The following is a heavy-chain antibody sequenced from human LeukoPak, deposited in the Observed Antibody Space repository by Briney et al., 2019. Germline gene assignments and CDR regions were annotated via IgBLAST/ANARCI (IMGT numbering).Heavy chain of an antibody. CDR2: INHSGST. CDR3: ASLSPPRYYYYYYMDV. Sequence: PSETLSLTCAVYGGSFSGYYWSWIRQPPGQGLEWIGEINHSGSTNYNPSLKSRVTISVDTSKNQFSLKLSSVTAADTAVYHCASLSPPRYYYYYYMDVWGKGTTVTVSS. V-gene: IGHV4-34*01. CDR1: GGSFSGYY. J-gene: IGHJ6*03.